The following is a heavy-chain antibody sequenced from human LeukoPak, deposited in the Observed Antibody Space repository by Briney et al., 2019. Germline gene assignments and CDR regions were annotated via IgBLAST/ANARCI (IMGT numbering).Heavy chain of an antibody. V-gene: IGHV1-2*06. CDR1: GYTFTGYY. CDR2: INPNSGGT. D-gene: IGHD6-13*01. Sequence: ASVKVSCKASGYTFTGYYMHWVQQAPGQGLEWMGRINPNSGGTNYAQKFQGRVTMTRDTSISTAYMELRRLRSDDTAVYYCAREGQRQQLAEFDYWGQGTLVTVSS. J-gene: IGHJ4*02. CDR3: AREGQRQQLAEFDY.